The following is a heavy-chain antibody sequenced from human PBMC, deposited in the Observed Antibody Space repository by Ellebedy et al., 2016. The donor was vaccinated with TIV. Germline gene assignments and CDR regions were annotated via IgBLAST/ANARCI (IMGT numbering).Heavy chain of an antibody. CDR3: ARPQGGPYASGWAES. V-gene: IGHV4-39*01. D-gene: IGHD6-19*01. J-gene: IGHJ5*02. CDR2: IYRSGST. Sequence: MPSETLSLTCTVSGGSVTSTNYYWGWIRQPPGKGLEWIGNIYRSGSTYYNPSLKSRLSMSVDTSKNQFSLKLASVTAADSAVYYCARPQGGPYASGWAESWGQGTLVTVSS. CDR1: GGSVTSTNYY.